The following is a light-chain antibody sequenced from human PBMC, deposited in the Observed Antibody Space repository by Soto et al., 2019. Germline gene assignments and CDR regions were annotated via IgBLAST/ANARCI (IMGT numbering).Light chain of an antibody. J-gene: IGKJ4*01. CDR1: QSIRSY. CDR2: AAS. Sequence: DIQMTQSPSSLSASVGDRVTITCRASQSIRSYLNWYQQKPGKAPKLQIYAASSLQSGVPSRFSGSGSGTDFTLTISSLQPEDFAVYYCQHYVNWPLTFGGGTKVESK. CDR3: QHYVNWPLT. V-gene: IGKV1-39*01.